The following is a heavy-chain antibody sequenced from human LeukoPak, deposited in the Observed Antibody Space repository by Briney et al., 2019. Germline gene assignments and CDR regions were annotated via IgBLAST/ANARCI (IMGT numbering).Heavy chain of an antibody. D-gene: IGHD5-12*01. CDR1: GFTFSSYG. Sequence: GGSLRLSCAASGFTFSSYGMFWVRQAPGKGLEWVSCIHGSASYNYYADSVKGRFTVSRDSAKNSLYLEMSSLRVEDTAVYYCVRAFGGYDSQRFYYNMDVWGKGTTVTVS. V-gene: IGHV3-21*06. J-gene: IGHJ6*03. CDR3: VRAFGGYDSQRFYYNMDV. CDR2: IHGSASYN.